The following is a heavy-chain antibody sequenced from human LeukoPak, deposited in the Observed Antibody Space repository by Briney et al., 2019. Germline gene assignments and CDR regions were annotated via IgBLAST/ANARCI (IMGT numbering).Heavy chain of an antibody. Sequence: SETLSLTCAVYGGSYSGYYWSWIRQPPGKGLEWIGEINHSGSTNYNPSLKSRVTISVDTSKNQFSLKLSSVTAADTAVYYCARGRGTSSCWGQGTLVTVSS. CDR3: ARGRGTSSC. J-gene: IGHJ4*02. CDR2: INHSGST. D-gene: IGHD3-10*01. CDR1: GGSYSGYY. V-gene: IGHV4-34*01.